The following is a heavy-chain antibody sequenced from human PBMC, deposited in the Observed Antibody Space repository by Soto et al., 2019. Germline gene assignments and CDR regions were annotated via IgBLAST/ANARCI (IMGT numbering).Heavy chain of an antibody. J-gene: IGHJ3*02. Sequence: SVTNAWMNWVRQAPGKGLEWVGRIKSKTDGGTTDYAAPVKGRFTISRDDSKNTLDLQMNSLKTEDTAVYYCTTGRMDIVVVVAAGGAAFDIWGQGTMVTVSS. CDR2: IKSKTDGGTT. CDR3: TTGRMDIVVVVAAGGAAFDI. D-gene: IGHD2-15*01. CDR1: SVTNAW. V-gene: IGHV3-15*07.